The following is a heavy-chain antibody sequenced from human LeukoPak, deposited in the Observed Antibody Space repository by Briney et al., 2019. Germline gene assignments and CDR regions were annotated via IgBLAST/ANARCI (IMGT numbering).Heavy chain of an antibody. V-gene: IGHV1-2*02. J-gene: IGHJ6*02. CDR3: ARDATGTRPITFDMDV. CDR2: INPNSGGT. Sequence: ASVKVSCKASGYTFTGYYMHWVRQAPGQGLEWMGWINPNSGGTNYAQKFQGRVTMTRDTSISTAYMELSRLRSDDTAVYYCARDATGTRPITFDMDVWGQGTTVTVSS. D-gene: IGHD1/OR15-1a*01. CDR1: GYTFTGYY.